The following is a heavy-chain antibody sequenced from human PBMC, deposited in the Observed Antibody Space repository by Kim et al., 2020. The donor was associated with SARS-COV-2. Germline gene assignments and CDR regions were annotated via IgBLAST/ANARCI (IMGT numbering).Heavy chain of an antibody. CDR3: AKAIVYDFWSGYFHTTREVDAFDI. CDR1: GFTFDDYA. CDR2: ISGDGGST. Sequence: GGSLRLSCAASGFTFDDYAMHWVRQAPGKGLEWVSLISGDGGSTYYADSVKGRFTISRDNSKNSLYLQMNSLRTEDTALYYCAKAIVYDFWSGYFHTTREVDAFDIWGQGTMVTVSS. V-gene: IGHV3-43*02. D-gene: IGHD3-3*01. J-gene: IGHJ3*02.